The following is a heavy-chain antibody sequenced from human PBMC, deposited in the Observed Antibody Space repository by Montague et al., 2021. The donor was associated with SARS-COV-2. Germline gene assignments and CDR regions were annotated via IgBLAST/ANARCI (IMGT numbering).Heavy chain of an antibody. CDR2: VSYRGSA. CDR1: ACSMSSYH. V-gene: IGHV4-59*01. D-gene: IGHD3-10*01. CDR3: ARDVRYYYDQ. Sequence: SETLSLTCSVSACSMSSYHWVWIRQPPGKGLEWIGYVSYRGSANXNLSLKGRVTISLDTSKNRFSLRVTSVTAADTAVYYCARDVRYYYDQWGQGILVTVS. J-gene: IGHJ4*02.